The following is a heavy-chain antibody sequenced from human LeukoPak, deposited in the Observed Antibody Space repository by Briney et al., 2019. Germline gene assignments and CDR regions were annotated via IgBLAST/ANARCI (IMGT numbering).Heavy chain of an antibody. Sequence: GGSLRLSCAASGFTFSNYGMHWVRQAPGKGLEWVTIIWYDGSIKHYTDSVKGRFTISRDNSKNTLYLQMNSLRAEDTAVYFCAKGYSPRYTFFNYWGQGTLVTVSS. CDR1: GFTFSNYG. V-gene: IGHV3-33*06. D-gene: IGHD2/OR15-2a*01. J-gene: IGHJ4*02. CDR2: IWYDGSIK. CDR3: AKGYSPRYTFFNY.